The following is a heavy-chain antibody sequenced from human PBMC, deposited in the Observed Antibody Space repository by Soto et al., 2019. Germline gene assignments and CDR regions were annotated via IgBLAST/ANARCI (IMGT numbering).Heavy chain of an antibody. CDR2: ISGSGGST. V-gene: IGHV3-23*01. Sequence: GGSLRLSCAASGLTFSSYAVSWVRQAPRKGLEWVSAISGSGGSTYYADTVKGRFTISRDNSKNTLYLQMNSLRAEDTAVYYCAKATIAVAWVPFDYWGQGTLVTVSS. CDR1: GLTFSSYA. J-gene: IGHJ4*02. D-gene: IGHD6-19*01. CDR3: AKATIAVAWVPFDY.